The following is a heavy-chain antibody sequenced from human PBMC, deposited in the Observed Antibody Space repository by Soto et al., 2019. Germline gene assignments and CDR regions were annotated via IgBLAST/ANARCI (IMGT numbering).Heavy chain of an antibody. CDR3: ARPGFSYYYYYGMDV. CDR2: INHSGST. CDR1: GGSFSGYY. Sequence: KTSETLSLTCAVYGGSFSGYYWSWIRQPPGKGLEWIGEINHSGSTNYNPSLKSRVTISVDTSKNQFSLKLSSVTAADTAVYYCARPGFSYYYYYGMDVWGQGTTVTVSS. V-gene: IGHV4-34*01. J-gene: IGHJ6*02.